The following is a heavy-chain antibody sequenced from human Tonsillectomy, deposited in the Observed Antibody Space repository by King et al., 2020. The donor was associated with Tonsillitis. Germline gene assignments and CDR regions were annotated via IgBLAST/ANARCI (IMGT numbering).Heavy chain of an antibody. D-gene: IGHD3-10*01. CDR2: IRYDGTNK. CDR1: GFTFSSYG. J-gene: IGHJ5*02. CDR3: AKGVGVGQFSPASWWGNWFDP. V-gene: IGHV3-30*02. Sequence: VQLVQSGGGVVQPGGSLRLSCAASGFTFSSYGMHWVRQAPGKGLEWVAFIRYDGTNKYYADSVKGRFTISRDNSKNTLYLQMNRLRAEDTAVYYCAKGVGVGQFSPASWWGNWFDPWGQGTLVTVSS.